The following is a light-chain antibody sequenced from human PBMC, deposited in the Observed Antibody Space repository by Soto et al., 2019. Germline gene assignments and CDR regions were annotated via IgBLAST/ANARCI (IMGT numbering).Light chain of an antibody. CDR1: GSDIATFNN. CDR3: NSYSSTSFYV. Sequence: QSVLAQPASMSGSPGQPITISCTRSGSDIATFNNVSLYQQYPGKAPKLLIYQVTSRDSVVSHRFSGSKSGNTAALTISGLQPEDEAEYYCNSYSSTSFYVFGTGTKVTVL. CDR2: QVT. J-gene: IGLJ1*01. V-gene: IGLV2-14*01.